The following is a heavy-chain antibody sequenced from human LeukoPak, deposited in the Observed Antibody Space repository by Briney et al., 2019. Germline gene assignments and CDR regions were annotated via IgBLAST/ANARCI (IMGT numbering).Heavy chain of an antibody. Sequence: GGSLRLSCAASGFTFSSYSMSWVRQAPGKGLEWVSFISGSSSYIYYADSVKGRVTISRDNAKNSLYLQMMSLRAEDTAVYNCVRVTVEVAVVKIDAGMDVWGQGTSVTVSS. CDR1: GFTFSSYS. J-gene: IGHJ6*02. CDR3: VRVTVEVAVVKIDAGMDV. CDR2: ISGSSSYI. D-gene: IGHD6-19*01. V-gene: IGHV3-21*01.